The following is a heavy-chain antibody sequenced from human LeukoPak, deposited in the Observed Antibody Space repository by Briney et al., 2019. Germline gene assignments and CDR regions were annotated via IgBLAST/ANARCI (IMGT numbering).Heavy chain of an antibody. Sequence: GGSLRLSCTASGFTFGDYAMSWVRQAPGKGLEWVGFIRSKAYGGTTEYAASVKGRFTISRDDSKSIAYLQMNSLKTEDTAVYYCTRVRYSSGWYFDYWGQGTLVTVSS. D-gene: IGHD6-19*01. CDR1: GFTFGDYA. J-gene: IGHJ4*02. V-gene: IGHV3-49*04. CDR2: IRSKAYGGTT. CDR3: TRVRYSSGWYFDY.